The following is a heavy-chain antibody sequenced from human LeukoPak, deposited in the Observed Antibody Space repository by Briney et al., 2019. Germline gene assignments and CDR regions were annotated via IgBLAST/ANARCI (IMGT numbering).Heavy chain of an antibody. CDR2: ISGSGGST. CDR3: AKDGYCSGGSCRGY. Sequence: SGGSLRLSCAASGFTFSSYAMSWVRQAPGKGLEGVSAISGSGGSTYYADSVKGRVTISRDNSKNTLYLQMNSLRAEDTAVYYCAKDGYCSGGSCRGYWGQGTLVTVSS. J-gene: IGHJ4*02. V-gene: IGHV3-23*01. D-gene: IGHD2-15*01. CDR1: GFTFSSYA.